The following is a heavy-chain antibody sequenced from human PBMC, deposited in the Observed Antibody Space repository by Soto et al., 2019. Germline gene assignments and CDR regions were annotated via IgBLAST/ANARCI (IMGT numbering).Heavy chain of an antibody. J-gene: IGHJ4*02. D-gene: IGHD3-3*01. CDR3: ARGLVYDFWSGYPPANYFDY. V-gene: IGHV1-3*01. CDR2: INAGNGNT. CDR1: GYTFTIYA. Sequence: SVKVSCTASGYTFTIYAMHWVRQAPRQRLEWMGWINAGNGNTKYSQKFQGRVTITRDTSASTAYMELSSLRSEDTAVYYCARGLVYDFWSGYPPANYFDYWGQGTLVTVSS.